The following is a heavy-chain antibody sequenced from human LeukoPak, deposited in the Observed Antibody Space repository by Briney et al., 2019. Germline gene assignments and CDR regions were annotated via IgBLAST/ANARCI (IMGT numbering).Heavy chain of an antibody. D-gene: IGHD2-2*01. CDR3: AGDIVVVPAAPTNWFDP. CDR2: IYTSGST. J-gene: IGHJ5*02. CDR1: GGSIGSGSYY. Sequence: PSETLSLTCAVSGGSIGSGSYYWSWIRQPAGKGLEWIGRIYTSGSTNYNPSLKSRVTISVDTSKNQFSLQLSSVTAADTAVYYCAGDIVVVPAAPTNWFDPWGQGILVTVSS. V-gene: IGHV4-61*02.